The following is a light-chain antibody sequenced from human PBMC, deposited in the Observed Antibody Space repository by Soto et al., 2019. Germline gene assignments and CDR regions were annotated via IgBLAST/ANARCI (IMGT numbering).Light chain of an antibody. V-gene: IGLV2-14*01. Sequence: QSALTQPASVSGSPGQSITISCTGTSSDVGGYNYVSWYQQHPGKAPKLMIYEVSNRPSGVSNRFSGSKSGNTASLTLSGLQAEDEADYFCNSYGSTSTRYVFGTGTKLTVL. CDR1: SSDVGGYNY. J-gene: IGLJ1*01. CDR2: EVS. CDR3: NSYGSTSTRYV.